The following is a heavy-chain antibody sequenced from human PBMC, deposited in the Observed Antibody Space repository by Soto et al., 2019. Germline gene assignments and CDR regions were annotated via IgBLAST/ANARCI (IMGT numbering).Heavy chain of an antibody. CDR1: GCSISSSSYY. Sequence: ESLSRTCTVSGCSISSSSYYWGLIRQPPGKGLEWIGSIYYSGSTYYNPSLKSRVTISVDTSKNQFSLKLSSVTAADTAVYYCARRDDSSGYLFDYWGQGTLVTVSS. CDR3: ARRDDSSGYLFDY. D-gene: IGHD3-22*01. J-gene: IGHJ4*02. V-gene: IGHV4-39*01. CDR2: IYYSGST.